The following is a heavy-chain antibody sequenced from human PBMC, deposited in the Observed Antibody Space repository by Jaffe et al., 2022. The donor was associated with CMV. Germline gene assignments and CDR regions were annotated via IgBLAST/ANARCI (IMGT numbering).Heavy chain of an antibody. J-gene: IGHJ3*02. Sequence: EVQLLESGGGLVQPGGSLRLSCAASGFTFSSYAMSWVRQAPGKGLEWVSAISGSGGSTYYADSVKGRFTISRDNSKNTLYLQMNSLRAEDTAVYYCAKVDTLKPMVRGVIIDAFDIWGQGTMVTVSS. V-gene: IGHV3-23*01. CDR1: GFTFSSYA. CDR3: AKVDTLKPMVRGVIIDAFDI. CDR2: ISGSGGST. D-gene: IGHD3-10*01.